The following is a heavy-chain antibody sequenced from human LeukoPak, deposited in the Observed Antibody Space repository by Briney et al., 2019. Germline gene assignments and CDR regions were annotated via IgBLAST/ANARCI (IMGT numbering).Heavy chain of an antibody. J-gene: IGHJ4*02. CDR1: GGSFSGYY. CDR2: INHSGST. D-gene: IGHD5-24*01. CDR3: ARAEGREMATITRGQYYFDY. V-gene: IGHV4-34*01. Sequence: SETLSLTCAVYGGSFSGYYWSWIRQPPGKGLEWIGEINHSGSTNYNPSLKSRVTISVDTSKNQFSLKLSSVTAADTAVYYCARAEGREMATITRGQYYFDYWGQGTLVTVCS.